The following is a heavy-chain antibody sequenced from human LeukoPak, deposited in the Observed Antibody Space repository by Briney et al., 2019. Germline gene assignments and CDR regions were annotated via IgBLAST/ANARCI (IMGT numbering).Heavy chain of an antibody. CDR1: GGSISSYY. CDR3: ARWISSQGLDDAFDI. Sequence: PSETLSLTCTVFGGSISSYYWNWIRQPPGKGLEWIGYIYYSGTTNYNPSLKSRVSMSVDTSKNQFSLKLSSVTAADTAVYYCARWISSQGLDDAFDIWGQGTMVTVSS. J-gene: IGHJ3*02. D-gene: IGHD2-2*01. CDR2: IYYSGTT. V-gene: IGHV4-59*08.